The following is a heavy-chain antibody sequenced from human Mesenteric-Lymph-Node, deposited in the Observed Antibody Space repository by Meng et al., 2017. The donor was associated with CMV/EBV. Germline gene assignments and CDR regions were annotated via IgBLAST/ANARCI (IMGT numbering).Heavy chain of an antibody. CDR1: GGSISSYY. CDR3: ARGSGSLSVDY. J-gene: IGHJ4*02. V-gene: IGHV4-59*01. D-gene: IGHD5-12*01. Sequence: ESLKISCTVSGGSISSYYWSWIRQPPGKGLEWIGYIYYSGSTNYNPSLKSRVTISVDTSKNQFSLKLSSVTAADTAVYYCARGSGSLSVDYWGQGTLVTVSS. CDR2: IYYSGST.